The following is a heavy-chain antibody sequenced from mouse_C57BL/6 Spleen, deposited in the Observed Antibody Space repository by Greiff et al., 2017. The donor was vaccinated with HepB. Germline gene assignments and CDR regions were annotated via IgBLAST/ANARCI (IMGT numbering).Heavy chain of an antibody. Sequence: VQLKQSGAELVRPGASVKLSCTASGFNIKDYYMHWVKQRPEQGLEWIGRIDPEDGDTEYAPKFQGKATMTADTSSNTAYLQLSSLTSEDTAVYYCTTRTTVVAFYAMDYWGQGTSVTVSS. D-gene: IGHD1-1*01. CDR1: GFNIKDYY. CDR2: IDPEDGDT. V-gene: IGHV14-1*01. CDR3: TTRTTVVAFYAMDY. J-gene: IGHJ4*01.